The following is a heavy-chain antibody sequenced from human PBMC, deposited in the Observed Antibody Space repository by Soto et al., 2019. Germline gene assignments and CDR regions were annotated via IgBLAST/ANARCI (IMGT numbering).Heavy chain of an antibody. CDR2: ISYDGANK. D-gene: IGHD3-3*01. V-gene: IGHV3-30*18. CDR3: AKAGPPSIWLPLES. CDR1: GFSFRSHG. J-gene: IGHJ4*02. Sequence: QVHLVESGGGVVQPGRSLRLSCAASGFSFRSHGMHWVRQAPGKGLEWVAVISYDGANKYYADSVRGRFTMSRVNSEKPLVLQMNNLRSEYTAVYYCAKAGPPSIWLPLESWGQGTRVTVS.